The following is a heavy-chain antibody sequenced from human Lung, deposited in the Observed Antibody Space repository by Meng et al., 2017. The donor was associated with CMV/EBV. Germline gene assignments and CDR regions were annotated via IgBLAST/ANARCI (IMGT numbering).Heavy chain of an antibody. V-gene: IGHV1-2*02. Sequence: ASGYTFTGYYMPWVRQAPGQGLEWMGWINPHSGGTNYAQRFQGRVTMTRDTSISTAYMELSRLRSDDTAVYYCARMRHSSSWTFFDYWGQGTLVTVSS. CDR1: GYTFTGYY. CDR3: ARMRHSSSWTFFDY. J-gene: IGHJ4*02. D-gene: IGHD6-13*01. CDR2: INPHSGGT.